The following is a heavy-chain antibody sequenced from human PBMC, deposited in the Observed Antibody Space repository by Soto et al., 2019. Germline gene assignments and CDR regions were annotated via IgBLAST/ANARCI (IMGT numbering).Heavy chain of an antibody. CDR1: GGSVSSGRYY. V-gene: IGHV4-61*01. Sequence: PSETLSLTCTVSGGSVSSGRYYWSWIRQPPGKGLEWIGYIYYSGSTKYNPSLKSRVTISLGTSKNQFSLKLSSMTAADTAVYYCARSGSGSGWLGGQGTLVTVSS. CDR3: ARSGSGSGWL. J-gene: IGHJ4*02. CDR2: IYYSGST. D-gene: IGHD6-19*01.